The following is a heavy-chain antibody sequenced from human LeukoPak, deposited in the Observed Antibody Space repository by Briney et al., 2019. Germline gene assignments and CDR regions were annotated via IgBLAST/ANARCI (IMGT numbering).Heavy chain of an antibody. CDR3: ARRAGAYSHPYDY. V-gene: IGHV1-18*01. CDR1: GYTFNTYG. J-gene: IGHJ4*02. CDR2: ISGYNGKT. Sequence: GASVKVSCKASGYTFNTYGITWVRQAPGQGLEWMGWISGYNGKTKYAQKLQDRVTMTTDTSTTTAYMELRSLTSDDTAVYYCARRAGAYSHPYDYWGQGTLVTVSS. D-gene: IGHD4/OR15-4a*01.